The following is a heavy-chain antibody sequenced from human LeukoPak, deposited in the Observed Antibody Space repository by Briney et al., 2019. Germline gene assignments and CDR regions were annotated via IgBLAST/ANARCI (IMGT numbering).Heavy chain of an antibody. D-gene: IGHD2-15*01. CDR1: GYTFTSYC. CDR2: INPSGGST. V-gene: IGHV1-46*01. Sequence: ASVKVSCKASGYTFTSYCMHWVRQAPGQGLEWMGIINPSGGSTSYAQKFQGRVTMTRDTSTSTVYMELSSLRSEDTAVYYCARSYGCSGGSCYSTPEIGSAFDIWGQGTMVTVSS. J-gene: IGHJ3*02. CDR3: ARSYGCSGGSCYSTPEIGSAFDI.